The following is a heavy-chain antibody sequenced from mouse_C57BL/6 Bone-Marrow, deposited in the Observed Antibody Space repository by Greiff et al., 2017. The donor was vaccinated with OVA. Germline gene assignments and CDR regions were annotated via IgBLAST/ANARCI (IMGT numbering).Heavy chain of an antibody. CDR1: GYTFTSYG. D-gene: IGHD2-1*01. J-gene: IGHJ2*01. V-gene: IGHV1-81*01. CDR3: ARYRGIYSYVDY. CDR2: IYPRSGNT. Sequence: QVQLQQSGAELARPGASVKLSCKASGYTFTSYGISWVKQRTGQGLEWIGEIYPRSGNTYYNEKFKGKATLTADKSSSTAYMELRSLTSEDSAVYFCARYRGIYSYVDYRGQGTTLTVSS.